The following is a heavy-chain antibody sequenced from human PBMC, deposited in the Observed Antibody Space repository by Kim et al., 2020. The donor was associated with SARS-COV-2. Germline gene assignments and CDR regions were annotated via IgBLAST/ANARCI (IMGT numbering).Heavy chain of an antibody. J-gene: IGHJ5*02. V-gene: IGHV1-69*13. Sequence: SVKVSCKASGGTFSSYAISWVRQAPGQGLEWMGGIIPIFGTANYAQKFQGRVTITADESTSTAYMELSSLRSEDTAVYYCASRIPPFDWNENWFDPWGQGTLVTVSS. CDR2: IIPIFGTA. CDR3: ASRIPPFDWNENWFDP. CDR1: GGTFSSYA. D-gene: IGHD1-1*01.